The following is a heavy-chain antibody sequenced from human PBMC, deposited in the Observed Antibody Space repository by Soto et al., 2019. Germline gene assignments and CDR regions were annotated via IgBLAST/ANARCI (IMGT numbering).Heavy chain of an antibody. Sequence: GPTLVNPTQTLTLTCTFSGFSLTSSGVGVGWIRQPPGKALEWLALIFWNDDKRHSPSLKSRLTITKDTSKNQVVLTMTNVDPVDTATYYGAHRLAAAAVFDSWGQGTRVNVAS. J-gene: IGHJ3*02. CDR3: AHRLAAAAVFDS. CDR2: IFWNDDK. CDR1: GFSLTSSGVG. V-gene: IGHV2-5*01. D-gene: IGHD6-13*01.